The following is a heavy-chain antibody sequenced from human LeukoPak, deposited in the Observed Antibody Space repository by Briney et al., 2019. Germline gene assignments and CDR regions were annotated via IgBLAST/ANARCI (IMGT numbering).Heavy chain of an antibody. V-gene: IGHV1-2*02. CDR3: ARGAVAGTSFDY. Sequence: ASVKVSCKASGYTFTGYYMHWLRQAPGQELEWMGWINPNSGGTNYAQKFQGRVTMTRDTSISTAYMELSRLRSDDTAVYYCARGAVAGTSFDYWGQGTLVTVSS. CDR1: GYTFTGYY. D-gene: IGHD6-19*01. CDR2: INPNSGGT. J-gene: IGHJ4*02.